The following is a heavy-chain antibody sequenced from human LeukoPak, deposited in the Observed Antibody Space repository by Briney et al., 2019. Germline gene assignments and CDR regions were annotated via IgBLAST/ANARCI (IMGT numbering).Heavy chain of an antibody. CDR3: ARLDDQYYDSSGRPYFDY. CDR2: IYYSGST. D-gene: IGHD3-22*01. CDR1: GGSISGSSYS. V-gene: IGHV4-39*01. Sequence: SETLSLTCTVSGGSISGSSYSWGWIRQPPGKGLEWIGNIYYSGSTYYNPSLKSRVTISVDTSKNQFSLKLSSVTAADTAVYYCARLDDQYYDSSGRPYFDYWGQGTLVTVSS. J-gene: IGHJ4*02.